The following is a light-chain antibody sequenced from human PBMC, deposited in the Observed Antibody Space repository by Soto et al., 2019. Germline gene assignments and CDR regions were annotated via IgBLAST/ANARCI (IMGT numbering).Light chain of an antibody. J-gene: IGLJ3*02. CDR2: GNS. CDR3: QSYDSSLSGSV. CDR1: SSNIGAGYD. V-gene: IGLV1-40*01. Sequence: QSVLTQPPSVSGAPGQRVTISCTGRSSNIGAGYDVHWYQQLPGTAPKLLIYGNSNRPSGVPDRFSGSKSGTSASLDITGLQAEDEADYYCQSYDSSLSGSVFGGGTKLTVL.